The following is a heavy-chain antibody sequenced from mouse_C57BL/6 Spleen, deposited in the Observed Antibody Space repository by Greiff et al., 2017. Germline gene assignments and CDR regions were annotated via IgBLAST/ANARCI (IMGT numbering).Heavy chain of an antibody. V-gene: IGHV2-2*01. CDR3: ARGGTTAYYFDY. CDR1: GFSLTSYG. J-gene: IGHJ2*01. D-gene: IGHD1-2*01. Sequence: QVHVKQSGPGLVQPSQSLSITCTVSGFSLTSYGVHWVRQSPGKGLEWLGVIWSGGSTDYNAAFISRLSISKDNSKSQVFFKMNSLQADDTAIYYCARGGTTAYYFDYWGQGTTLTVSS. CDR2: IWSGGST.